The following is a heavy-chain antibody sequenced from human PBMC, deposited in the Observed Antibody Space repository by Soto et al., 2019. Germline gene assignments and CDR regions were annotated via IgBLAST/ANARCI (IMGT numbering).Heavy chain of an antibody. J-gene: IGHJ4*02. CDR2: MNPNSGNT. CDR1: GYTFTSYD. CDR3: ARAVHYYYDSSGYYYGVFYFDY. V-gene: IGHV1-8*01. D-gene: IGHD3-22*01. Sequence: QVQLVQSGAEVKKPGASVKVSCKASGYTFTSYDINWVRQATGQGLEWMGWMNPNSGNTGYAQKFQGRVTMTRNTSISTAYMALSSLRSEVTAVYYCARAVHYYYDSSGYYYGVFYFDYWGQGTLVTVSS.